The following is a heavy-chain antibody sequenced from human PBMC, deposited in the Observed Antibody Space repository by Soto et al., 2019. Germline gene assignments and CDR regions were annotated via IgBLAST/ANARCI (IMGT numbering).Heavy chain of an antibody. V-gene: IGHV3-11*01. J-gene: IGHJ4*02. CDR2: IDTSGTKI. CDR3: ASHYDMWSGYLSPVDY. Sequence: GGSLRLSCAASGYTFSDCYMSWIRQAPGKGLEWISYIDTSGTKIYYADSVKGRFTITRDNAKNSLYLEMNSLRDEDTVVYYCASHYDMWSGYLSPVDYWGQGTLVTVSS. D-gene: IGHD3-3*01. CDR1: GYTFSDCY.